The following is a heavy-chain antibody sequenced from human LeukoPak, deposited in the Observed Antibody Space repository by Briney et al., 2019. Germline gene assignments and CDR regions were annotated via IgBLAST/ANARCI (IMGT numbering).Heavy chain of an antibody. CDR2: ISGSGGST. V-gene: IGHV3-23*01. Sequence: GGSLRLSCAASGFTFSSYGMSWVRQAPGKGLEWVLAISGSGGSTYYADSVKGRFTISRDNSRNTLYLQMNSLRAEDTAVYYCAKGAYYDSSGYYYALEYFQHWGQGTLVTVSS. J-gene: IGHJ1*01. CDR1: GFTFSSYG. CDR3: AKGAYYDSSGYYYALEYFQH. D-gene: IGHD3-22*01.